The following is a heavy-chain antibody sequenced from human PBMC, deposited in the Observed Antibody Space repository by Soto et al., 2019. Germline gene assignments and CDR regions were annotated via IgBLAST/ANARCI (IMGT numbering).Heavy chain of an antibody. Sequence: EVQLLESGGGLAQPGGSLRLSCAASGFTFTRYAMTWVRQAPGKGLEWVSTISGSGTNTYYADDVEGRFTISRDNSKNTLYLQMNSLRADDTAIYFCNTGIDYWGQGALVRVSS. D-gene: IGHD3-10*01. CDR2: ISGSGTNT. CDR1: GFTFTRYA. J-gene: IGHJ4*02. V-gene: IGHV3-23*01. CDR3: NTGIDY.